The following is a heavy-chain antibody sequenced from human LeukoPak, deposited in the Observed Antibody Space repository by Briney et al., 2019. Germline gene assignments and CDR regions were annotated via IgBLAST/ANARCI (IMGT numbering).Heavy chain of an antibody. Sequence: GGSLRLSCAASGFTFSSHAMSWVSQAPGKGLEWVSGITYGDGSTYYADSLKGRFTISRDNSKNTLYLQMNSLRAEDTAVYYCARTGYNYGTPLNNWGQGTLVTVSS. CDR3: ARTGYNYGTPLNN. J-gene: IGHJ4*02. CDR2: ITYGDGST. D-gene: IGHD5-18*01. V-gene: IGHV3-23*01. CDR1: GFTFSSHA.